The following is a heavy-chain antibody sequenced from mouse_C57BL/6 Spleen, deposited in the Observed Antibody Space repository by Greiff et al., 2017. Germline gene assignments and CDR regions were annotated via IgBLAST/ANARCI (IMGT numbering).Heavy chain of an antibody. CDR2: ISGGGGNT. CDR3: ARLRYSNSYYFGY. D-gene: IGHD2-5*01. V-gene: IGHV5-9*01. CDR1: GFTFSSYT. J-gene: IGHJ2*01. Sequence: VQLKESGGGLVKPGGSLKLSCAASGFTFSSYTMSWVRQTPEKRLEWVATISGGGGNTYYPDSVKGRFTISRDNAKNTLYLQMSSLRSEDTALYYCARLRYSNSYYFGYWGQGTTLTVSS.